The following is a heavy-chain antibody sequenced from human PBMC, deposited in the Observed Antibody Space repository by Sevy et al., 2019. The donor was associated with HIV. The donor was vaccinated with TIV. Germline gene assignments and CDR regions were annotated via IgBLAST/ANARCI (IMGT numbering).Heavy chain of an antibody. D-gene: IGHD1-1*01. V-gene: IGHV1-2*02. CDR3: ATSANLDTSWFDP. J-gene: IGHJ5*02. CDR2: INSAGT. Sequence: ASVKVSCKTSGSTFSDDYIHWVRQAPGERLEWMGGINSAGTNYAETFQGRVTMTRDASITTAYMELNSLRSDETATYYGATSANLDTSWFDPWGQGVVVTVSS. CDR1: GSTFSDDY.